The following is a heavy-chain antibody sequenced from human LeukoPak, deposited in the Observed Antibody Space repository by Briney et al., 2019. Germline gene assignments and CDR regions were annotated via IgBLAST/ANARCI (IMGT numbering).Heavy chain of an antibody. V-gene: IGHV3-30*18. J-gene: IGHJ4*02. CDR2: ISYDGSNK. CDR3: AKSYGLLRYFDWSRIDY. D-gene: IGHD3-9*01. Sequence: GGSLRLSCAASGFTFSSYAMHWVRQAPGKGLEWVGIISYDGSNKYYADSVKGRFTISRDNSKNTLYLQMDSLRGEDTAVYYCAKSYGLLRYFDWSRIDYWGQGTLVTVSS. CDR1: GFTFSSYA.